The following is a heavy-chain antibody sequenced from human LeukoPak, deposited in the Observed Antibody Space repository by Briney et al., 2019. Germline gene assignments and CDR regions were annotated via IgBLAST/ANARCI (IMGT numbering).Heavy chain of an antibody. J-gene: IGHJ4*02. CDR3: AREDYGYFDY. Sequence: PGGSLRLSCAASGFTFSSNGMHWVRQAPGKGLEWVANIKQDGSEKYYVDSVKGRFTISRDNAKNSLYLQMNSLRAEDTAVYYCAREDYGYFDYWGQGTLVTVSS. CDR2: IKQDGSEK. V-gene: IGHV3-7*04. D-gene: IGHD4-17*01. CDR1: GFTFSSNG.